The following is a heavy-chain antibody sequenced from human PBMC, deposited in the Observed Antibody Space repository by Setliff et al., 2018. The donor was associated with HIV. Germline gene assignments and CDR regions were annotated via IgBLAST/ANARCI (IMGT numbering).Heavy chain of an antibody. J-gene: IGHJ6*02. V-gene: IGHV3-13*01. CDR3: TRELNGHTSSHYYFGLDV. D-gene: IGHD6-6*01. Sequence: PGGSLRLSCATSGFAFSDYDFHWVRQVTGEGLEWVSAIGTGGDTYYADSVKGRLTISRENAKNSLYLQMNNVRAGDTAVYYCTRELNGHTSSHYYFGLDVWGQGTTVTVSS. CDR2: IGTGGDT. CDR1: GFAFSDYD.